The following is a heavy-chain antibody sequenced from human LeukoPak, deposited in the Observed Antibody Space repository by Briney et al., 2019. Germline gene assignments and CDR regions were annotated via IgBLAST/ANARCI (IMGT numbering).Heavy chain of an antibody. CDR1: GFTFNTYG. D-gene: IGHD3-10*01. V-gene: IGHV3-21*01. Sequence: GGTLRLSCAASGFTFNTYGMSWVRQAPGKGLEWVSSITSSSSYIYYADSVKGRFTISRDNAKNSLYLQMNSLRAEDTAVYYCARGRGYYGSSWFDPWGQGTLVIVSS. CDR3: ARGRGYYGSSWFDP. CDR2: ITSSSSYI. J-gene: IGHJ5*02.